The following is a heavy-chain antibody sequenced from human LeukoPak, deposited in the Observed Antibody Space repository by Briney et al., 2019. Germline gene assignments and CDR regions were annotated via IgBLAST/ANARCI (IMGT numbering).Heavy chain of an antibody. D-gene: IGHD3-22*01. V-gene: IGHV1-18*01. Sequence: ASVKVSCKASGYTFTSYGISWLRQAPGLGLEWMGWISAYNGNTNYAQKLQGRVTMTTDTSTSTAYMELRSLRSDDKAVYYCARGDIDSSGYYLNWFDPWGQGTLVTVSS. CDR3: ARGDIDSSGYYLNWFDP. J-gene: IGHJ5*02. CDR1: GYTFTSYG. CDR2: ISAYNGNT.